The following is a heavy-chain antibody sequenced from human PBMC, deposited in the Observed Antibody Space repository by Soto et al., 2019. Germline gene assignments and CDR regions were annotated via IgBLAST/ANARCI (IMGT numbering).Heavy chain of an antibody. CDR3: ARDHSSGWYYLWVY. CDR1: GYTFTSYG. CDR2: ISAYNGNT. Sequence: GASVKVSCKASGYTFTSYGISWVRQAPGQGLEWVGWISAYNGNTNYAQKLQGRVTMTTDTSTSTAYMELRSLRSDDTAVYYCARDHSSGWYYLWVYWGQGTLVTVSS. V-gene: IGHV1-18*01. J-gene: IGHJ4*02. D-gene: IGHD6-19*01.